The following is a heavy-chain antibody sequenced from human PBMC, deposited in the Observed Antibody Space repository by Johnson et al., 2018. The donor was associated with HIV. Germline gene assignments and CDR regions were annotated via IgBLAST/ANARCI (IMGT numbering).Heavy chain of an antibody. D-gene: IGHD3-3*01. CDR2: ISSSGGTI. J-gene: IGHJ3*01. Sequence: VQLVESGGGLVKPGGSLRLSCAASGFSFSDHYMTWIRQAPGKGLEWVSYISSSGGTIYYTDSVKGRFTISRDNAKNSLYLQMNSLRAEDTAVYYCARDASLRFLEWLWLSFCLLSLGPASSVLELGDNVWG. CDR3: ARDASLRFLEWLWLSFCLLSLGPASSVLELGDNV. CDR1: GFSFSDHY. V-gene: IGHV3-11*04.